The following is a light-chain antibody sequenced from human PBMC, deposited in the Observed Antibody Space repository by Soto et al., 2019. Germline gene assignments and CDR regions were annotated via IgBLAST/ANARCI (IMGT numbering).Light chain of an antibody. CDR1: QSISTW. CDR3: QQYVRAFRS. CDR2: KAS. V-gene: IGKV1-5*03. J-gene: IGKJ1*01. Sequence: DIQMTQSPSTLSASVGDRVTITCRASQSISTWLAWYQQKPGTAPKLLIYKASSLQSGVPSRFSGSGSGTEFTLTISSLQPDDFATYYCQQYVRAFRSFSQGTKVEFK.